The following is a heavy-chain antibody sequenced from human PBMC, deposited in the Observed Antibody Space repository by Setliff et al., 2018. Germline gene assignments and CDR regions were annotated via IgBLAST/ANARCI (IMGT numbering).Heavy chain of an antibody. CDR2: MYDSGKT. J-gene: IGHJ4*02. D-gene: IGHD2-2*01. CDR3: ATCRYQVPYDY. Sequence: SETLSLTCTVPGGSISSISYYWGWIRQPPGKGLEWIGTMYDSGKTYYNPSLKSRVTISVDTSKNQFSLRVTSVTAADTAVYYCATCRYQVPYDYWGQGKLVTVSS. V-gene: IGHV4-39*01. CDR1: GGSISSISYY.